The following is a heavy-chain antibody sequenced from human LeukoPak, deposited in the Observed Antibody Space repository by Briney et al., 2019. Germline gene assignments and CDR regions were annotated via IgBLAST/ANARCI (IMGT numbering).Heavy chain of an antibody. Sequence: GGSLRLSCTASGFNFSSYWMHWVRQTPGKGLVWVSRINSDGSITTYADSVKGRFTISRDNAKNTLYVQMNSLRAEDTGVYYCARGGTSGGAPDYYYYMDVWGKGTTVTVSS. D-gene: IGHD6-19*01. CDR1: GFNFSSYW. CDR2: INSDGSIT. CDR3: ARGGTSGGAPDYYYYMDV. V-gene: IGHV3-74*03. J-gene: IGHJ6*03.